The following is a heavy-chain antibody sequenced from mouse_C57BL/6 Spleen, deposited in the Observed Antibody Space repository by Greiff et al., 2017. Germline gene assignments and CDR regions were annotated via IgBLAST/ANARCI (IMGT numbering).Heavy chain of an antibody. J-gene: IGHJ4*01. CDR3: ARQKLDEAMDY. Sequence: EVQLVESGGDLVKPGGSLKLSCAASGFTFSSYGMSWVRQTPDKRLEWVATISSGGSYTYYPDSVKGRFTISRDNAKNTLYLQMSSLKSEDTAMYYCARQKLDEAMDYWGKGTSVTVSS. CDR1: GFTFSSYG. D-gene: IGHD1-3*01. CDR2: ISSGGSYT. V-gene: IGHV5-6*01.